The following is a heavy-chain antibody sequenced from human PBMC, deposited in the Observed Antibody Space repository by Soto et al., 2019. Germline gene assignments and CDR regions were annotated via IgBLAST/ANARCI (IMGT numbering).Heavy chain of an antibody. CDR3: AGGGIAAAVHLYGMDV. V-gene: IGHV1-8*01. J-gene: IGHJ6*02. CDR2: MHPNSANT. CDR1: GYTVTSYE. Sequence: ASVKVPCKASGYTVTSYEINWVRQATGQALELMRSMHPNSANTGSPQKFHGRATMTRNTSISTPYMELSSLRSEDTAVYYCAGGGIAAAVHLYGMDVWGQGTTVPVSS. D-gene: IGHD6-13*01.